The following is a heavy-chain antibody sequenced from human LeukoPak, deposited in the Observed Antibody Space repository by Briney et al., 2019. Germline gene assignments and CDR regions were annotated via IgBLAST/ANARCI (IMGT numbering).Heavy chain of an antibody. CDR2: ISYDGSNK. V-gene: IGHV3-30*04. CDR1: GFTFSSYA. D-gene: IGHD5-18*01. CDR3: AKGSGYSYGYLLSAFDY. J-gene: IGHJ4*02. Sequence: PGGSLRLSCAASGFTFSSYAMSWVRQAPGKGLEWVAVISYDGSNKYYADSVKGRFTISRDNSKNTLYLQMNSLRPEDTSVYYCAKGSGYSYGYLLSAFDYWGQGTLVTVSS.